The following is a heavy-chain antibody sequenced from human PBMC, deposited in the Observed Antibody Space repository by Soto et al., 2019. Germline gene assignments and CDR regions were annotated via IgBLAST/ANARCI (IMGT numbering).Heavy chain of an antibody. V-gene: IGHV4-61*01. CDR3: ATAPILGYCSGGSCYPRRYYYYGMDV. D-gene: IGHD2-15*01. J-gene: IGHJ6*02. Sequence: SETLSLTCTVSGGSVSSGSYYWSWIRQPPGKGLEWIGYIYYSGSTNYNPSLKSRVTRSVDTSKNQCSLKLSSVTAADTAVYYWATAPILGYCSGGSCYPRRYYYYGMDVWGQGTTVTV. CDR2: IYYSGST. CDR1: GGSVSSGSYY.